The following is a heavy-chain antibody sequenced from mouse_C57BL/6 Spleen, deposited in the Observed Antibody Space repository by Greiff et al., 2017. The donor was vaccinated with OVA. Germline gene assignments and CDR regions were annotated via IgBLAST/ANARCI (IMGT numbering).Heavy chain of an antibody. J-gene: IGHJ4*01. V-gene: IGHV1-59*01. Sequence: QVQLKQPGAELVRPGTSVKLSCKASGYTFTSYWMHWVKQRPGQGLEWIGVIDPSDSYTNYNQKFKGKATLTVDTSSSTAYMQLSSLTSEDSAVYYCARRGWWSMDYWGQGTSVTVSS. D-gene: IGHD1-1*02. CDR1: GYTFTSYW. CDR2: IDPSDSYT. CDR3: ARRGWWSMDY.